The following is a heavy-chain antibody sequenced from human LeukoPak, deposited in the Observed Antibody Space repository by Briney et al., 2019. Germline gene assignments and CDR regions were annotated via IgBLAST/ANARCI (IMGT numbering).Heavy chain of an antibody. V-gene: IGHV3-64D*06. D-gene: IGHD3-10*01. CDR1: GFTLSSYA. Sequence: HPGGSLRLSCSASGFTLSSYAMHWVRQAPGEGLEYVSAISSNGGSTYYADSVKGRFTISRDNSKNTLDLQMRSPRTEDTAVYYCVKDFYGSGLYYYGMDVWGQGTTVTVSS. CDR3: VKDFYGSGLYYYGMDV. CDR2: ISSNGGST. J-gene: IGHJ6*02.